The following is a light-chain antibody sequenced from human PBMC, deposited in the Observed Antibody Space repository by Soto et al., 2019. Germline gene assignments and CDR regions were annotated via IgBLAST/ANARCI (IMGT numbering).Light chain of an antibody. J-gene: IGLJ2*01. CDR3: SSYSSSSTLEVV. CDR1: TNDVGYYNL. CDR2: EDD. V-gene: IGLV2-14*02. Sequence: QSALTQPASVSGSPGQSITISCIGVTNDVGYYNLVSWYQQLPGQAPRLIIYEDDKRPSGVSNRFSGSKSGNTASLTISGLQGEDEADYYCSSYSSSSTLEVVFGGGTKLTVL.